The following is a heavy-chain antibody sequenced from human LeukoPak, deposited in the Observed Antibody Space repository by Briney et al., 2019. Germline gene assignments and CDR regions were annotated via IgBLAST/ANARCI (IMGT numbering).Heavy chain of an antibody. CDR2: IPYDGSDI. D-gene: IGHD2-21*02. CDR1: GSTSSTNG. Sequence: GGSLRLSCAASGSTSSTNGIYWVRQAPGKGLEWVAFIPYDGSDIYYVDSVKGRFTISRDNTKNTVYLQMVSVRGDDTAVYHCAKESTASYFFDYWGQGALVTVSS. V-gene: IGHV3-30*02. CDR3: AKESTASYFFDY. J-gene: IGHJ4*02.